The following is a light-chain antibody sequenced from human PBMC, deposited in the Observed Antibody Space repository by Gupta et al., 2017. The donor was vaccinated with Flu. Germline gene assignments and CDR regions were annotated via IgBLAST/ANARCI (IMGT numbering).Light chain of an antibody. Sequence: INLTKSPSFLSASVGDRVTITCGDSQSINNYLAWYQQKPGEAPQIRSYAADNLQSGVPSRFSGSGSGADFTLKVRRVETEDVGIYYCKQLLEAPRTFGEGTKVEIK. V-gene: IGKV1-9*01. CDR2: AAD. CDR1: QSINNY. J-gene: IGKJ4*01. CDR3: KQLLEAPRT.